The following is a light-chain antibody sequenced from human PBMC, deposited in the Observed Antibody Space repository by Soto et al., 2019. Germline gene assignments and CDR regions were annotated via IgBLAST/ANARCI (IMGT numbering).Light chain of an antibody. V-gene: IGKV3-15*01. CDR3: QQYSNWPRT. J-gene: IGKJ1*01. CDR2: GAS. Sequence: EIVLTQSPGTLSLSPGERATLSCRASQSVSSSYLAWYQQKPGQAPRLLIYGASTRATGIPARFSGSGSGTEFTLTINSLQSEDFAVYYCQQYSNWPRTFGQGTKVDIK. CDR1: QSVSSSY.